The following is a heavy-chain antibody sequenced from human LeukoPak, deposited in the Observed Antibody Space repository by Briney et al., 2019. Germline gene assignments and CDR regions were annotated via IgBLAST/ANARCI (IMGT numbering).Heavy chain of an antibody. CDR1: GFTFSSYA. D-gene: IGHD3-16*01. V-gene: IGHV3-30*14. CDR3: AGGGSSTTRLGY. J-gene: IGHJ4*02. CDR2: ISYDGSNK. Sequence: PGGSLRLSCAASGFTFSSYAMHWVRQAPGKGLEWVAVISYDGSNKYYADSVKGRFTISRDNSKNTLYLQMNSLRAEDTAVYYCAGGGSSTTRLGYGGRGTLVTVS.